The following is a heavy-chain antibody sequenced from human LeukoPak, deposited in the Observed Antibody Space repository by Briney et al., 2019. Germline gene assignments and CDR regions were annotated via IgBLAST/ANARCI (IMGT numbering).Heavy chain of an antibody. V-gene: IGHV4-38-2*02. Sequence: SETLSLTCTVSGYSISSGYYWGWIRQPPGKGLEWIGSIYHSGSTYYNPSLKSRVTISVDTSKNQFSLKLSSVTAADTAVYYCARGRIVGATTFDYWGQGTLVTVSS. CDR1: GYSISSGYY. D-gene: IGHD1-26*01. CDR3: ARGRIVGATTFDY. CDR2: IYHSGST. J-gene: IGHJ4*02.